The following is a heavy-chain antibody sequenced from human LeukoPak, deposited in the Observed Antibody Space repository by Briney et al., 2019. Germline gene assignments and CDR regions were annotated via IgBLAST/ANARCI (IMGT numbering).Heavy chain of an antibody. D-gene: IGHD5-12*01. CDR1: GFTFSSYA. J-gene: IGHJ4*02. Sequence: GGSLRLSSAASGFTFSSYAMHWVRQAPGKGLEWVAVISYDGSNKYYADSVKGRFTISRDNSKNTLYLQMNSLRAEDTAVYYCATGGRGYSGYDYGFDYWGQGTLVTVSS. CDR3: ATGGRGYSGYDYGFDY. V-gene: IGHV3-30*04. CDR2: ISYDGSNK.